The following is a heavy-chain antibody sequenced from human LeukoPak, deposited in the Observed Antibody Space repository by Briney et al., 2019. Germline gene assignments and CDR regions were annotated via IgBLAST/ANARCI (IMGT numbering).Heavy chain of an antibody. Sequence: PGGSLRLSCAASGFTVSSNYMSWVRRAPGKGLEWVSVIYSGGSTYYADSVKGRFTISRDNSKNTLYLQMNSLRAEDTAVYYCARNIAVAGRFDYWGQGTLVTVSS. D-gene: IGHD6-19*01. V-gene: IGHV3-53*01. CDR1: GFTVSSNY. CDR3: ARNIAVAGRFDY. CDR2: IYSGGST. J-gene: IGHJ4*02.